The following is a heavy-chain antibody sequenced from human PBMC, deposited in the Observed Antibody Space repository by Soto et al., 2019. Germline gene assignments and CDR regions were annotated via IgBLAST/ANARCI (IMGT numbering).Heavy chain of an antibody. V-gene: IGHV4-39*01. D-gene: IGHD6-19*01. Sequence: QLQLQESGPGLVKPSETLSLTCTVSGGSISSSSYYWGWIRQPPGKGLEWIGSIYYSGSTYYNPSLKSRVTISVDTSMNQFSLKLSTVTAADTAVYYCARSSWGLSEWLLPWDYWGQGTLVTVSS. CDR2: IYYSGST. J-gene: IGHJ4*02. CDR1: GGSISSSSYY. CDR3: ARSSWGLSEWLLPWDY.